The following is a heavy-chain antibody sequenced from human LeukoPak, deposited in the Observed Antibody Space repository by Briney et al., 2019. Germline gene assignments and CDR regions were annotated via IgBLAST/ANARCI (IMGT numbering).Heavy chain of an antibody. CDR3: ARDPGGSRTFDY. CDR2: ILNSGQYQ. V-gene: IGHV3-21*01. Sequence: PGGSLRLSCEVSGFTFGVYSMTWVRQAPGKGLEWVSSILNSGQYQYYANSVKGRFTISRDNAKNSPFLQMDGLRVEDTAVYYCARDPGGSRTFDYWGQGTLVAVSS. D-gene: IGHD1-26*01. J-gene: IGHJ4*02. CDR1: GFTFGVYS.